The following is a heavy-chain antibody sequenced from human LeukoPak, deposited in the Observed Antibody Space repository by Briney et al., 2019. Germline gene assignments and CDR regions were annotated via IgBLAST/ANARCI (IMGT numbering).Heavy chain of an antibody. CDR1: GFTFSIYW. CDR3: AKDLHYNDGKWEFDP. V-gene: IGHV3-74*01. CDR2: INRDGSTT. Sequence: PGGSLRLSCAASGFTFSIYWMHWVRQAPGKGLVWVSRINRDGSTTSYADSVKGRFTISKDNSKKMVYLQMNSLRVEDTATYYCAKDLHYNDGKWEFDPWGQGTLVTVSS. J-gene: IGHJ5*02. D-gene: IGHD5-24*01.